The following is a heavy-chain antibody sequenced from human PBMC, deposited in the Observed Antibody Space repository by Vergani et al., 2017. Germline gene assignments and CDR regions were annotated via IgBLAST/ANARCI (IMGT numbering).Heavy chain of an antibody. CDR2: ISSSSSYI. V-gene: IGHV3-21*01. CDR3: ARDQQLVESGYFDL. D-gene: IGHD6-6*01. CDR1: GFTFSSYS. Sequence: EVQLVESGGGLVKPGGSLRLSCAASGFTFSSYSMNWVRQAPGKGLEWVSSISSSSSYIYYADSVKGRFTISRDNAKNSLYLQMNILRAEDTAVYYCARDQQLVESGYFDLWGRGTLVTVSS. J-gene: IGHJ2*01.